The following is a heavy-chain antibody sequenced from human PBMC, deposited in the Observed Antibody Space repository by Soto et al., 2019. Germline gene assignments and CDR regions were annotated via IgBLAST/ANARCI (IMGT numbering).Heavy chain of an antibody. J-gene: IGHJ3*02. CDR1: GGTFSSYA. Sequence: QVQLVQSGAEVKKPGSSVKVSCKASGGTFSSYAISWVRQAPGQGLEWMGGIIPIFGTANYAQKFQGRVTITAHKSTSTAYMELGSLRSEDTAVYYCARLIVGATEGAFDIWGQGRMVTVSS. CDR2: IIPIFGTA. V-gene: IGHV1-69*06. CDR3: ARLIVGATEGAFDI. D-gene: IGHD1-26*01.